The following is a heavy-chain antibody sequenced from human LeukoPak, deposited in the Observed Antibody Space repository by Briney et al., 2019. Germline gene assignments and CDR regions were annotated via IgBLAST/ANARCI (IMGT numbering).Heavy chain of an antibody. CDR3: ARGESSCTSTSCYVYTTLYHYGLHV. Sequence: SETLSLTCTVSGASVSSGSYYWSWIRQPPGKGLEWIGYTYHSGSTNYSPSLKSRVAISLDKSENHFSLTLTSVTAADTAVYYCARGESSCTSTSCYVYTTLYHYGLHVWGRGTTVTVSS. V-gene: IGHV4-61*03. J-gene: IGHJ6*04. CDR1: GASVSSGSYY. CDR2: TYHSGST. D-gene: IGHD2-2*01.